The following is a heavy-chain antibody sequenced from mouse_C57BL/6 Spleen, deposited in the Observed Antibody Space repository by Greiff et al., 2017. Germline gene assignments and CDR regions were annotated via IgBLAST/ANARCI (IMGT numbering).Heavy chain of an antibody. CDR1: GYAFSSSW. J-gene: IGHJ2*01. V-gene: IGHV1-82*01. D-gene: IGHD4-1*01. CDR2: IYPGDGDT. Sequence: VQLQQSGPELVKPGASVKISCKASGYAFSSSWMNWVKQRPGKGLEWIGRIYPGDGDTNYNGKFKGKATLTADKSSSTAYMQLSSLTSEDSAVYFCARLTGTRGVYFDYWGQGTTLTVSS. CDR3: ARLTGTRGVYFDY.